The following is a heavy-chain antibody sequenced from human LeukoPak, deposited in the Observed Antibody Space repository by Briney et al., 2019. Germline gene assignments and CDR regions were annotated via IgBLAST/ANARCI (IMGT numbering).Heavy chain of an antibody. D-gene: IGHD5-24*01. Sequence: PGGSLGLSCAASGFTFSSYGMSWVRQAPGKGLEWVSAISGSGGSTYYADSVKGRFTISRDNSKNTLYLQMNSLRAEDTAVYYCAKGGFVEMAINGDAFDIWGQGTMVTVSS. V-gene: IGHV3-23*01. J-gene: IGHJ3*02. CDR1: GFTFSSYG. CDR2: ISGSGGST. CDR3: AKGGFVEMAINGDAFDI.